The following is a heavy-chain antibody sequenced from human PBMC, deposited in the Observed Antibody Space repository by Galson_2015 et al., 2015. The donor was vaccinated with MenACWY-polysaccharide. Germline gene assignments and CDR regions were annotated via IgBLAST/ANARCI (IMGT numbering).Heavy chain of an antibody. CDR1: GFSLTSSGVG. CDR3: AHTMGIQVPARK. V-gene: IGHV2-5*02. Sequence: PALVKPTQTLTLTCSFSGFSLTSSGVGVGWVRQPPGKALEWLAIIFWDDNKNYRPSLKSRLTITKGTSRNQVVLTLTNVDPVDTATYYCAHTMGIQVPARKWGQGILVTVSS. D-gene: IGHD6-19*01. CDR2: IFWDDNK. J-gene: IGHJ4*02.